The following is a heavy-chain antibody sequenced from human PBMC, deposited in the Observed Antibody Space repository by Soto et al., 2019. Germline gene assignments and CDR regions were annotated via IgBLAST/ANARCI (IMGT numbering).Heavy chain of an antibody. CDR1: GGSFHGYY. CDR3: ARQRPTDGRWEFANYYGMDV. D-gene: IGHD1-26*01. V-gene: IGHV4-34*01. CDR2: INHSEST. Sequence: SETLSLTCAVYGGSFHGYYWSWIRQPPGKGLEWIGEINHSESTKYNPSLKSRVTISVDTSKNQFSLKLSSVTAADTAVYYCARQRPTDGRWEFANYYGMDVWGQGTPVTVS. J-gene: IGHJ6*02.